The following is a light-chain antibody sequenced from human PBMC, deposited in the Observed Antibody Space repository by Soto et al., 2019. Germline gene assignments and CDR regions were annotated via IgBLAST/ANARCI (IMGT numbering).Light chain of an antibody. V-gene: IGKV1D-13*01. CDR1: QGISSA. Sequence: AIELTQSPSSLSASVGDRVTITCRASQGISSALVWYQQKPGKAPKSLIFDASSLVSGVPSRFSGSGSGTHFTLTISSLQPEDFATYYCQHFNDYPLTFGGGTKVEI. CDR3: QHFNDYPLT. J-gene: IGKJ4*01. CDR2: DAS.